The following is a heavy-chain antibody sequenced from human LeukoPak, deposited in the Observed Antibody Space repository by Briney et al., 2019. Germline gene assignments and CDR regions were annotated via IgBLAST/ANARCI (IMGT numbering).Heavy chain of an antibody. CDR2: IYHSGST. CDR3: ARVILTYYYDSAGGDAFDI. J-gene: IGHJ3*02. Sequence: SETLSLTCTVSGYSISSGYYWGWIRQPPGKGLEWIGSIYHSGSTYYNPSLKSRVTISVDTSKNQFSLKLSSVTAADTAVYYCARVILTYYYDSAGGDAFDIWGQGTMVTVSS. V-gene: IGHV4-38-2*02. D-gene: IGHD3-22*01. CDR1: GYSISSGYY.